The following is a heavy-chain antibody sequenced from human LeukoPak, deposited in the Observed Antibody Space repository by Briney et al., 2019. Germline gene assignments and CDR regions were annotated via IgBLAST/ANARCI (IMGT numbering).Heavy chain of an antibody. V-gene: IGHV3-30-3*01. Sequence: TGGSLRLSCAASGFTFSSYAMHWVRQAPGKGLEWVAVISYDGSNKYYADSVKGRFTISRDNSKNTLYLQMNSLRADDTAVYYCARDGLRFLEWPEYFQHWGQGTLVTVSS. J-gene: IGHJ1*01. CDR2: ISYDGSNK. CDR1: GFTFSSYA. D-gene: IGHD3-3*01. CDR3: ARDGLRFLEWPEYFQH.